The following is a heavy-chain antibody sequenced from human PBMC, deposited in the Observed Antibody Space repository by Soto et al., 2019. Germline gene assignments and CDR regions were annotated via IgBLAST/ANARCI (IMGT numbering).Heavy chain of an antibody. Sequence: QVQLVESGGGVVQPGRSLRLSCAASGFTFSTYGMHWVRQAPGKGLEWVAVISYDGSNKYYADSVKGRFTISRDNSKNTLYLQMSSLRAEDTAVYYCGRTPGEDGYNFFDYWGQGTLVTVSS. D-gene: IGHD5-12*01. J-gene: IGHJ4*02. CDR3: GRTPGEDGYNFFDY. V-gene: IGHV3-30*03. CDR1: GFTFSTYG. CDR2: ISYDGSNK.